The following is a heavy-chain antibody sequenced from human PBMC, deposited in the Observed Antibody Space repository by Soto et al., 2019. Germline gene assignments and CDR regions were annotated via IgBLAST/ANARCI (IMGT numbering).Heavy chain of an antibody. Sequence: ASVKVSCKASGYTFTSYAMHWVRQAPGQRLEWMGWINPNSGGTNYAQKFQGWVTMTRDTSISTAYMELSRLRSDDTAVYYCARDGLGYCSGGSCNGFSPTLPYYYYGMDVWGQGTTVTVSS. CDR3: ARDGLGYCSGGSCNGFSPTLPYYYYGMDV. D-gene: IGHD2-15*01. V-gene: IGHV1-2*04. J-gene: IGHJ6*02. CDR2: INPNSGGT. CDR1: GYTFTSYA.